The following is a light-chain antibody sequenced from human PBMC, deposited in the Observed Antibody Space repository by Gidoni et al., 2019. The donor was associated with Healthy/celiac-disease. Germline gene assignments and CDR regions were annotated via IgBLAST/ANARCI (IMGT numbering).Light chain of an antibody. J-gene: IGKJ4*01. CDR1: QSVSSN. CDR3: QQYNNWPSGLT. V-gene: IGKV3-15*01. CDR2: GAS. Sequence: EIVMTQSPATLSVSPGERATLSCRASQSVSSNLAWYQQKPGKAPRPLIYGASSRATGLPARYSDSVSGTEFTLTISSLQSKDFAVDYCQQYNNWPSGLTFXGXTKVEIK.